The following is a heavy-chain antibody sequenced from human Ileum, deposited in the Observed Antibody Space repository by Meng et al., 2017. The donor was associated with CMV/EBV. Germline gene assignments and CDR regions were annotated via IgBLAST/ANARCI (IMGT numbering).Heavy chain of an antibody. CDR3: ARAAARGVPVDY. Sequence: ESGPGLVKPAETLSLTCSVSGVSICNCYWPWFRQPAGKGLEFIGRVSPGGIEYNPSLMSRVTMSLDTSRNQLSLNLNSVTAADTAVYYCARAAARGVPVDYWGQGILVTVSS. D-gene: IGHD3-10*01. J-gene: IGHJ4*02. CDR1: GVSICNCY. V-gene: IGHV4-4*07. CDR2: VSPGGI.